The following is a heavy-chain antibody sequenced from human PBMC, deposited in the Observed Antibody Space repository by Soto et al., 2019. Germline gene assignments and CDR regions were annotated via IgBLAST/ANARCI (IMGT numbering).Heavy chain of an antibody. CDR3: VRNRDDYRSSYNWVDP. CDR1: GASIRDYY. CDR2: IHAGGDV. D-gene: IGHD6-6*01. V-gene: IGHV4-4*07. Sequence: SETLSLTCNVSGASIRDYYWSWMRQPAGKGMQWIGRIHAGGDVVYNPSLKSRLTLSTDTSKNQFSLWLISVAAADTAVYYCVRNRDDYRSSYNWVDPWGQGISVTVSS. J-gene: IGHJ5*02.